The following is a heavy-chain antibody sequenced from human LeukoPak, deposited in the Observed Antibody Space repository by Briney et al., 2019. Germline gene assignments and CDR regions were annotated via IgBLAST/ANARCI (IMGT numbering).Heavy chain of an antibody. CDR1: GGSLSSSSYY. CDR3: ASEGPDATDY. Sequence: SETLSLTCTVSGGSLSSSSYYWGWIRQPPGKGLEWIGSIYYSGSTYYNPSLKSRVTISVDTSKNQFSLKLSSVTAADTAVYYCASEGPDATDYWGQGTLVTVSS. V-gene: IGHV4-39*01. CDR2: IYYSGST. D-gene: IGHD2-15*01. J-gene: IGHJ4*02.